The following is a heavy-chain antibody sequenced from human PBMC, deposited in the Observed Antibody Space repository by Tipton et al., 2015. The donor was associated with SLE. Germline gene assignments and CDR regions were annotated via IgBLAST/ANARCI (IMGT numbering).Heavy chain of an antibody. CDR2: IHTSGTT. J-gene: IGHJ4*02. CDR3: AIGVVTRKYYFDY. Sequence: TLSLTCTVSGGSISSGNYYWNWIRQPAGKGLEWIGRIHTSGTTNYRPSLKSRLTISVDTSKNQFSLKLSSVTAADTAVYYCAIGVVTRKYYFDYWGQGTLVTVSS. D-gene: IGHD3-3*01. CDR1: GGSISSGNYY. V-gene: IGHV4-61*02.